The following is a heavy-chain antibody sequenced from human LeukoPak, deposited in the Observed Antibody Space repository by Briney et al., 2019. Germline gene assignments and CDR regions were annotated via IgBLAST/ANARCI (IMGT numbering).Heavy chain of an antibody. CDR3: ARGRYDSSGYYSIFDY. CDR1: GFTFSSYA. V-gene: IGHV3-21*01. Sequence: PGGSLRLSCAASGFTFSSYAMSWVRQAPGKGLEWVSSISRTSIYMYYADSVKGRFTISRDNAKKSLYLQMNSLRAEDTAVYYCARGRYDSSGYYSIFDYWGQGTLVTVSS. D-gene: IGHD3-22*01. CDR2: ISRTSIYM. J-gene: IGHJ4*02.